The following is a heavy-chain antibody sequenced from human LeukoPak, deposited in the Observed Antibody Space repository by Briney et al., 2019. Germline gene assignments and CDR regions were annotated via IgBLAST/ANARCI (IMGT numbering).Heavy chain of an antibody. Sequence: GESLKISCTGSGYSFPTYWIAWVRQMPGKGLEWMGIIYPGDSDTRYSPSFQGRVTISADKSISTAYLQWSSLKASDTAMYYCARSHSSSWTYGYYYYFMDVWGQGTLVTVSS. CDR2: IYPGDSDT. J-gene: IGHJ6*03. V-gene: IGHV5-51*01. CDR3: ARSHSSSWTYGYYYYFMDV. CDR1: GYSFPTYW. D-gene: IGHD6-13*01.